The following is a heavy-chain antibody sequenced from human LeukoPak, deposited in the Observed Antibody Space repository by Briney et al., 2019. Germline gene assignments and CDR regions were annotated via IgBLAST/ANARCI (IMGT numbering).Heavy chain of an antibody. D-gene: IGHD2-15*01. Sequence: GGSLRLSCAASGFTFSSYSMNWVRQAPGKGLEWVSSISSSSSYIYYADSVKGRFTISRDNAKNSLYLQMNSLRAEDTAVYYCARDTGCSGGSCYEAVFRLYYYYGMDVWGKGTTVTVSS. J-gene: IGHJ6*04. CDR2: ISSSSSYI. CDR3: ARDTGCSGGSCYEAVFRLYYYYGMDV. V-gene: IGHV3-21*01. CDR1: GFTFSSYS.